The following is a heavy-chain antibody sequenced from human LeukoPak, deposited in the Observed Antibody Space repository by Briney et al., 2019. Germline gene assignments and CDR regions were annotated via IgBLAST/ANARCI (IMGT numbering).Heavy chain of an antibody. Sequence: PSETLSLTCSVSGGSISRYYWSWIRQSPGKGLEWIGFIYSSVTTKYNPSLKSPVSISIDMSKSQFSLKVSSVTASGTAVYYCARLDDREKFDKWGQGTLVTDSS. CDR1: GGSISRYY. CDR2: IYSSVTT. J-gene: IGHJ4*02. D-gene: IGHD3-22*01. CDR3: ARLDDREKFDK. V-gene: IGHV4-4*09.